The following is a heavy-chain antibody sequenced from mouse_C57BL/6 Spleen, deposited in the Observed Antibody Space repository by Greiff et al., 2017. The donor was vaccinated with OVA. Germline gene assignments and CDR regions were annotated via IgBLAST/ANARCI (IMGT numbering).Heavy chain of an antibody. Sequence: EVQGVEPGGGLVQPGGSLKLSCAASGFTFSDYGMAWVRQAPRKGPEWVAFISNLAYSIYYADTVTGRFTLSRENAKNTLYLEMSSLRSEDAATYYCERRGDDNLAMDYWGQGTSVTVSS. CDR2: ISNLAYSI. J-gene: IGHJ4*01. CDR1: GFTFSDYG. CDR3: ERRGDDNLAMDY. V-gene: IGHV5-15*04. D-gene: IGHD1-3*01.